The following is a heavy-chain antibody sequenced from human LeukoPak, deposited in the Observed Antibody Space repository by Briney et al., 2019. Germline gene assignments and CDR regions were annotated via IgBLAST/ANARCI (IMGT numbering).Heavy chain of an antibody. V-gene: IGHV1-69*02. D-gene: IGHD3-3*01. Sequence: SVKVSCKASGGTFSSYTISWVRQAPGQELEWMGRIIPILGIANYAQKFQGRVTITADKSTSTAYMELSSLRSEDTAVYYCARGLDLRFLEWLVAFDIWGQGTMVTVSS. J-gene: IGHJ3*02. CDR1: GGTFSSYT. CDR3: ARGLDLRFLEWLVAFDI. CDR2: IIPILGIA.